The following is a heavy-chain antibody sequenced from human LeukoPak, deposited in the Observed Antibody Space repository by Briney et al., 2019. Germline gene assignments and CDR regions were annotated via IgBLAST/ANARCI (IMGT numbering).Heavy chain of an antibody. V-gene: IGHV4-34*01. Sequence: PSETLSLTCAVYGGSFSGYYWSWLRQPPGKGLEWIGEINHSGSTNYNPSLKSRVTISVDTSKNQFSLKLSSVTAADMAVYYCARVPTSTTTRRAIDYWGQGTLVTVSS. D-gene: IGHD2-2*01. CDR3: ARVPTSTTTRRAIDY. CDR2: INHSGST. CDR1: GGSFSGYY. J-gene: IGHJ4*02.